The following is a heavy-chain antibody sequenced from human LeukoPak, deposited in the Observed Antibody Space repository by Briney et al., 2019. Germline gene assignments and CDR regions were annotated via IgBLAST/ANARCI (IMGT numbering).Heavy chain of an antibody. Sequence: GGSLRLSCAASGFTFSSYWMHWVRQAPGKGLVWVSRINSDGSSTSYADSVKGRFTISRDNAKNTLYLQMNSLRAEDTAVYYCAKAAARNWFDPWGQGTLVTVSS. D-gene: IGHD6-13*01. J-gene: IGHJ5*02. V-gene: IGHV3-74*01. CDR1: GFTFSSYW. CDR2: INSDGSST. CDR3: AKAAARNWFDP.